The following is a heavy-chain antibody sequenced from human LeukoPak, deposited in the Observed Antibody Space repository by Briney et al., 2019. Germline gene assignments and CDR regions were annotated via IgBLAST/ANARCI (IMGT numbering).Heavy chain of an antibody. CDR2: IYYSGST. V-gene: IGHV4-39*01. CDR1: GDSISSSSYY. J-gene: IGHJ4*02. Sequence: SETLSLTCTVSGDSISSSSYYWGWIRQPPGKGLEWIGSIYYSGSTYYNPSLKSRVTISVDTSKNQFSLKLSSVTAADTAVYYCARKYYFDYWGQGTLVTVSS. CDR3: ARKYYFDY.